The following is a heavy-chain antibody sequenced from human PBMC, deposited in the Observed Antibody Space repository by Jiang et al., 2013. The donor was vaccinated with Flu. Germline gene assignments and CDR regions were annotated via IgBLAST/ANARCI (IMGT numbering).Heavy chain of an antibody. J-gene: IGHJ4*02. CDR2: ISAYNGNT. CDR1: GYTFTSYG. CDR3: ARDSPFDSGSYSFSPDY. Sequence: SGAEVKKPGASVKVSCKASGYTFTSYGISWVRQAPGQGLEWMGWISAYNGNTNYAQKLQGRVTMTTDTSTSTAYMELRSLRSDDTAAYYCARDSPFDSGSYSFSPDYWGQGTLVTVSS. V-gene: IGHV1-18*01. D-gene: IGHD1-26*01.